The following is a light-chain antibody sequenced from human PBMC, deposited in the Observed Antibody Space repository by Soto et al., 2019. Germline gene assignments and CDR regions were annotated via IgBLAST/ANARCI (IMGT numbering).Light chain of an antibody. J-gene: IGKJ1*01. CDR3: QQYKSYSGT. Sequence: EIVLTQAPGTLSLSPGERATLSCRVSQRGSSSYLAWYQQKPGQAPRLLLYGASSRATVIPDRFSGSGAGTDFTLTISRLDPEDFATYYCQQYKSYSGTVGQGNKVEIK. V-gene: IGKV3-20*01. CDR1: QRGSSSY. CDR2: GAS.